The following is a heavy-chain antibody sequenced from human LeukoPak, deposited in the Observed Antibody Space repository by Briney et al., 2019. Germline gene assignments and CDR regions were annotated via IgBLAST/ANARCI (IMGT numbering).Heavy chain of an antibody. D-gene: IGHD6-19*01. CDR2: IFGSGGSA. Sequence: PGGSLRLSCAASGFTLNSYAMYWVRQAPGKGLEWVSGIFGSGGSAHYADSVKGRFTISRDNSKNTVYLQMDSLSVEDTAVYYCAKATTGYSSGRYPGWPVDYWGQGTLVIVSS. CDR1: GFTLNSYA. CDR3: AKATTGYSSGRYPGWPVDY. V-gene: IGHV3-23*01. J-gene: IGHJ4*02.